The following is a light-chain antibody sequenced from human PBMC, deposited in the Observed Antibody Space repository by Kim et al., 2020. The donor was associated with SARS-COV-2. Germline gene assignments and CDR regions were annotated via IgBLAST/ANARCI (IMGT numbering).Light chain of an antibody. CDR3: QQCGSWPT. CDR1: QSISIN. V-gene: IGKV3-11*01. Sequence: PGERATLYCRDSQSISINLAWYQQKPGQAPRLLIYDASKRAAGTPPRFSGSGSGTDFTLTISSLEPEDVGIYYCQQCGSWPTFGGGTKVDIK. CDR2: DAS. J-gene: IGKJ4*01.